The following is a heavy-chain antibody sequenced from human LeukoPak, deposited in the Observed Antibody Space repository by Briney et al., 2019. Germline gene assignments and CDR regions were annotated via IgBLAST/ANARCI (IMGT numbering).Heavy chain of an antibody. J-gene: IGHJ5*02. Sequence: GASVKVSCKASGYTFTSYGINWVRQATGQGLEWMGWMNPNSGNTGYAQKFQGRVTMTRNTSISTAYMELSSLRSEDTAVYYCARGRYCSSTSCYLGWFDPWGQGTLVTVSS. CDR2: MNPNSGNT. V-gene: IGHV1-8*02. CDR1: GYTFTSYG. CDR3: ARGRYCSSTSCYLGWFDP. D-gene: IGHD2-2*01.